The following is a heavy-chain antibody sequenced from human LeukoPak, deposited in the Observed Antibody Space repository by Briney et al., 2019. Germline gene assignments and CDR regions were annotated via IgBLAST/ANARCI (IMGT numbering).Heavy chain of an antibody. Sequence: GGSLRLSCEASGFTFGSFAMNWVRQAPGKGLEWVSSISSSSSYIYYADSVKGRFTISRDNAKNSLYLQMNSLRAEDTAVYYCARDWGYYYYYGMDVWGQGTTVTVSS. CDR1: GFTFGSFA. J-gene: IGHJ6*02. V-gene: IGHV3-21*01. D-gene: IGHD3-16*01. CDR3: ARDWGYYYYYGMDV. CDR2: ISSSSSYI.